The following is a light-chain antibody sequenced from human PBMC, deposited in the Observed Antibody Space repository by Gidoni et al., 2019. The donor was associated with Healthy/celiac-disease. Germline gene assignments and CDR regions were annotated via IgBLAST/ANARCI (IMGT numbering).Light chain of an antibody. CDR1: QSVSSN. Sequence: EIVMTQSPATLSVSTGERATLSCRASQSVSSNLDWYQQKPGQAPRLLIYGASTRATGLPARFSGSGSGTEFTLTISSLQSEDFAVYYCQQYNNWPPFTFGPGTKVEIK. CDR3: QQYNNWPPFT. V-gene: IGKV3-15*01. J-gene: IGKJ3*01. CDR2: GAS.